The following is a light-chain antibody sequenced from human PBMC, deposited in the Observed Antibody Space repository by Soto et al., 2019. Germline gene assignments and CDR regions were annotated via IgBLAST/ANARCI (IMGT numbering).Light chain of an antibody. CDR1: SDDVGAYNS. CDR2: KGT. CDR3: CSSEPESTYV. J-gene: IGLJ1*01. Sequence: QSVLAQPASVSGSPGQSITISCTGTSDDVGAYNSVSWYQQLPHKAPQVILYKGTQRPSGVSSRFSGSTSGNAASLTISGPQADDEADYFCCSSEPESTYVFGTGTKVTVL. V-gene: IGLV2-23*01.